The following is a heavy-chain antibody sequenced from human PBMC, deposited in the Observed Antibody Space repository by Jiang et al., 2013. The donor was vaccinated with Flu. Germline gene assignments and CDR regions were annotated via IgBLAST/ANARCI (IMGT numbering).Heavy chain of an antibody. J-gene: IGHJ3*02. CDR2: ISYDGSNK. V-gene: IGHV3-30*18. CDR1: FSSYG. Sequence: FSSYGMHWVRQAPGKGLEWVAVISYDGSNKYYADSVKGRFTISRDNSKNTLYLQMNSLRAEDTAVYYCAKLPWDYDILTGYSYGRRGEVYAFDIWGQGTMVTVSS. CDR3: AKLPWDYDILTGYSYGRRGEVYAFDI. D-gene: IGHD3-9*01.